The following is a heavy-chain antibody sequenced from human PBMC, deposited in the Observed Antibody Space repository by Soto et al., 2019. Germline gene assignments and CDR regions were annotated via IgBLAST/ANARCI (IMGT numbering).Heavy chain of an antibody. CDR1: GGSISSSSYY. V-gene: IGHV4-39*01. J-gene: IGHJ3*02. CDR2: IYYSGST. Sequence: QLQLQESGPGLVKPSETLSLTCTVSGGSISSSSYYWGWIRQPPGKGLEWIGSIYYSGSTYYNPSLKNPVTISVDTSKNQFSLKLSSVTAADTAVYFCAIDGGWYYDGSGPIWGPGTMVTVSS. D-gene: IGHD3-22*01. CDR3: AIDGGWYYDGSGPI.